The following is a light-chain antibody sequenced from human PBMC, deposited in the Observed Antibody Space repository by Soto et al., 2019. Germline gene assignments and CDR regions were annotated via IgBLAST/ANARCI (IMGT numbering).Light chain of an antibody. V-gene: IGKV3-11*01. Sequence: EIVLTQSPDTLAVSAGERVALTGRASQRISGNLAWYQQKPGQPPRLLIYDASSRATGVPARFSGSRSGTDFTLTISDLEPADFGLYYCQQRLNWPPGFGQGTKVDIK. CDR3: QQRLNWPPG. CDR2: DAS. CDR1: QRISGN. J-gene: IGKJ1*01.